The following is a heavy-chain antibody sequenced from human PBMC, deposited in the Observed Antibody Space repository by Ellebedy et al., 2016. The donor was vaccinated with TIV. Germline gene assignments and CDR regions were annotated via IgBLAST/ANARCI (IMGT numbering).Heavy chain of an antibody. D-gene: IGHD1-1*01. CDR2: MNPDSGDT. Sequence: ASVKVSCXASGYTFTSYDINWVRQAPGQGLEWMGWMNPDSGDTVYSQRFQGRVTMTRNTSISTAYMELSSLRSEDTAVYYCARAPFYRTNDLDYWGHGTLVTVSS. CDR3: ARAPFYRTNDLDY. V-gene: IGHV1-8*01. J-gene: IGHJ4*01. CDR1: GYTFTSYD.